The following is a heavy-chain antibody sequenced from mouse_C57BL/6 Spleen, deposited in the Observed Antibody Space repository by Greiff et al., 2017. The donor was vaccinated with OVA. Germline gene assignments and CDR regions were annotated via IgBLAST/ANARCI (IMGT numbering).Heavy chain of an antibody. CDR1: GYAFTNYL. D-gene: IGHD2-4*01. Sequence: QVQLQQSGAELVRPGTSVKVSCKASGYAFTNYLIEWVKQRPGQGLEWIGVINPGSGGTNYNEKFKGKATLTADKSSSTAYMQLSSLTSEDSAVYFCARWNYDYDAAMDYWGQGTSVTVSP. V-gene: IGHV1-54*01. CDR2: INPGSGGT. J-gene: IGHJ4*01. CDR3: ARWNYDYDAAMDY.